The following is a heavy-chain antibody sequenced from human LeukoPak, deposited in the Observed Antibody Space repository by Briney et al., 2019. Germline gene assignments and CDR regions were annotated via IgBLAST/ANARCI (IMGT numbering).Heavy chain of an antibody. CDR3: ARESGSGSQYYFDY. J-gene: IGHJ4*02. CDR2: IYYSGST. CDR1: GGSIHNYF. D-gene: IGHD3-10*01. Sequence: SETLSLTCTVSGGSIHNYFWSWIRQPPGKGLEWIGYIYYSGSTNYNPSLKSRVTISVDTSKNQFSLKLSSVTAADTAVYYCARESGSGSQYYFDYWGQGTLVTVSS. V-gene: IGHV4-59*01.